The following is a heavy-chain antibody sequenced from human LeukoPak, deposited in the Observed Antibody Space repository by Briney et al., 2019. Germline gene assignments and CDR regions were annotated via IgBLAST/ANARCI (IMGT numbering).Heavy chain of an antibody. CDR3: ARFGIAAAGPVVKVAWFDP. CDR1: GGSFSGYY. J-gene: IGHJ5*02. CDR2: INHSGST. V-gene: IGHV4-34*01. Sequence: PSETLSLTCAVYGGSFSGYYWSWIRQPPGKGLEWIGEINHSGSTNYNPSLKSRVTISVDTSKNQFSLKLSSVTAADTAVYYCARFGIAAAGPVVKVAWFDPWGQGTLVTVSS. D-gene: IGHD6-13*01.